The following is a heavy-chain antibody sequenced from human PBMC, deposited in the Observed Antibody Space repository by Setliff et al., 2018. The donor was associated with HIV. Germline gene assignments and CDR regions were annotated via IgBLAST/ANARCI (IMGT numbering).Heavy chain of an antibody. CDR2: IWYDGSNK. D-gene: IGHD6-25*01. J-gene: IGHJ3*02. CDR3: AKDRAGSSDYIDAFDI. V-gene: IGHV3-33*03. Sequence: GGSPELSCVASGFTFSSCAMHWVRQAPGQGLEWVAVIWYDGSNKYYADSVKGRFTISRDNAKNSLYLQMNNLRADDTAVYYCAKDRAGSSDYIDAFDIWGQGTMVTVSS. CDR1: GFTFSSCA.